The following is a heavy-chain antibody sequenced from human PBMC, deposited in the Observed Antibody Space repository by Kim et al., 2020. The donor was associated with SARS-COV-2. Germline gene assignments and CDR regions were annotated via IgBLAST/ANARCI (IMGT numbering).Heavy chain of an antibody. J-gene: IGHJ2*01. D-gene: IGHD3-9*01. Sequence: KSRYNISRDNAKNSLYLRMNSLRDEDTAVYYCARDMTISGPGYYYWYFDLWGRGTLVTVSS. CDR3: ARDMTISGPGYYYWYFDL. V-gene: IGHV3-48*02.